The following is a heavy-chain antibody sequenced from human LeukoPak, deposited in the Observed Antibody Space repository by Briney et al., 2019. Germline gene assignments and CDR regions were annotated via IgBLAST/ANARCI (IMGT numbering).Heavy chain of an antibody. CDR3: AKPPERRDVYRISPPFDY. CDR1: GVSFSSYG. V-gene: IGHV3-30*18. D-gene: IGHD5-24*01. CDR2: ISYDGSNK. J-gene: IGHJ4*02. Sequence: GGSLRLSCAASGVSFSSYGMHWGRQAPGKGLGWVAVISYDGSNKYYADSVKGRFTISRDNSKNTLYLQMNTLRGEDTAVYYCAKPPERRDVYRISPPFDYWGQGTLVTVSS.